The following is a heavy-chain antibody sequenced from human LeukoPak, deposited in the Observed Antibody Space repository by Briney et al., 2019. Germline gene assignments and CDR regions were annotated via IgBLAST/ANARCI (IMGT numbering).Heavy chain of an antibody. Sequence: PSETLSLTCTVSGGSISSSSYYWGWIRQPPGKGLEWIGYIYYSGSTNYNPSLKSRVTISVDTSKNQFSLKLSSVTAADTAVYYCARDVRYGDYALFDYWGQGTLVTVSS. D-gene: IGHD4-17*01. J-gene: IGHJ4*02. CDR1: GGSISSSSYY. CDR2: IYYSGST. V-gene: IGHV4-61*01. CDR3: ARDVRYGDYALFDY.